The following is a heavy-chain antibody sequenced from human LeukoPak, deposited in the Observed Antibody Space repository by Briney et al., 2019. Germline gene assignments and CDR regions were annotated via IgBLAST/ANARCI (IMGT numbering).Heavy chain of an antibody. V-gene: IGHV5-51*01. CDR3: ARQYGRPFDY. J-gene: IGHJ4*02. Sequence: PGESLKISCKGSGYSFADSWIGWVRQMPGKGQEWMGIIYPGDSDTRYSPSFQGQVSISVDKSISTAYLQWSTLKASDTAMYYCARQYGRPFDYWGQGTLVTVSS. CDR2: IYPGDSDT. D-gene: IGHD3-10*01. CDR1: GYSFADSW.